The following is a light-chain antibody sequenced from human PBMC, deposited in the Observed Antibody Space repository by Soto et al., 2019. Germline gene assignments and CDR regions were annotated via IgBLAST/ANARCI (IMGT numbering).Light chain of an antibody. CDR1: QSISSSY. CDR2: GAS. CDR3: QQYGSPPFT. Sequence: DIVLTQSPGTLSLSPGERATLSFRASQSISSSYLAWFQQKPGQSPRLLIYGASSRPTGIPDRFSGSGSGTDFTLAISRLEPEDFALYYCQQYGSPPFTFGGGIKVDI. J-gene: IGKJ4*01. V-gene: IGKV3-20*01.